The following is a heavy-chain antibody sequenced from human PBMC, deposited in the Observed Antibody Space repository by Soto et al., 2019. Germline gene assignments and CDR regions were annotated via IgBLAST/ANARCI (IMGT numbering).Heavy chain of an antibody. J-gene: IGHJ3*02. CDR3: ASLYYGSGSYYSESAFDI. D-gene: IGHD3-10*01. CDR1: GFTVSSNY. CDR2: ISGSGGST. V-gene: IGHV3-23*01. Sequence: GGSLRLSCAASGFTVSSNYMSWVRQAPGKGLEWVSVISGSGGSTYYADSVKGRFTISRDNSKNTLYLQMNSLRAEDTAVYYCASLYYGSGSYYSESAFDIWGQGTMVTVSS.